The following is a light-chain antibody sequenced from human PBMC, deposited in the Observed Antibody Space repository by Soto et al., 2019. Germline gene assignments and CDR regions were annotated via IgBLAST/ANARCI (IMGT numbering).Light chain of an antibody. CDR2: GAS. V-gene: IGKV3-20*01. CDR1: QYVSRSY. J-gene: IGKJ4*01. Sequence: EIVLTQSPGTLSLSPGERATLSCRASQYVSRSYLAWYQQKPGQGPRLLIYGASTRAAGIPDRFSGSESGTDFTRNISSLEPAALAVYCCQPYDVLPLTFGGATKVQIK. CDR3: QPYDVLPLT.